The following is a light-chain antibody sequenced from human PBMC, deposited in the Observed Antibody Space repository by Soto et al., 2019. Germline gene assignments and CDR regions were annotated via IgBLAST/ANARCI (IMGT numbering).Light chain of an antibody. CDR1: QSISNY. J-gene: IGKJ5*01. CDR3: QQSYNTHIT. Sequence: MHMTQSPSSLSASVGDRVTITSRASQSISNYLNWYQQKPGKAPKFLIYAASSLHSGVPSRFSGSGSGTDFTLTINKRQPEDFATYYCQQSYNTHITFGQGTRLEI. V-gene: IGKV1-39*01. CDR2: AAS.